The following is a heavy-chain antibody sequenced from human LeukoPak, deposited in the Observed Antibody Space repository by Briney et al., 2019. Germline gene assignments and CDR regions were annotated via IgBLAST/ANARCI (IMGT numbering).Heavy chain of an antibody. D-gene: IGHD3-10*01. CDR3: ARVNSDYYYYMDV. J-gene: IGHJ6*03. V-gene: IGHV1-2*02. CDR1: GGTFSSYA. Sequence: ASVKVSCKASGGTFSSYAISWVRQAPGQGLEWMGWINPNSGGTNYAQKFQGRVTMTRDTSISTAYMELSRLRSDDTAVYYCARVNSDYYYYMDVWGKGTTVTISS. CDR2: INPNSGGT.